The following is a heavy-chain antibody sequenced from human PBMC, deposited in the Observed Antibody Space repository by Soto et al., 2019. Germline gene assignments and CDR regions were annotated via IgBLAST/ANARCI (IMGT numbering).Heavy chain of an antibody. CDR1: GGSFSGYY. Sequence: SETLSLTCAAYGGSFSGYYWSWIRQPPGKGLEWIGEINHSGSTNYNPSLKSRVTISVDTSKNQFSLKLSSVTAADTAVYYCARVGRWLQWAYYFDYWGQGTRVTVSS. J-gene: IGHJ4*02. CDR3: ARVGRWLQWAYYFDY. V-gene: IGHV4-34*01. CDR2: INHSGST. D-gene: IGHD5-12*01.